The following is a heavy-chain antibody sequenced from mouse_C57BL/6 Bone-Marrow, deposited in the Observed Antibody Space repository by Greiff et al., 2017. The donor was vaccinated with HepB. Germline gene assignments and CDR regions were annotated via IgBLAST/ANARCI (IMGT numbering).Heavy chain of an antibody. V-gene: IGHV10-1*01. J-gene: IGHJ4*01. CDR2: IRSKSNNYAT. Sequence: EVQLVDSGGGLVQPKGSLKLSCAASGFSFNTYAMNWVRQAPGKGLEWVARIRSKSNNYATYYADSVKDRFTISRDDSESMLYLQMNNLKTEDTAMYYCVRNYGSFYYAMDYWGQGTSVTVSS. D-gene: IGHD1-1*01. CDR3: VRNYGSFYYAMDY. CDR1: GFSFNTYA.